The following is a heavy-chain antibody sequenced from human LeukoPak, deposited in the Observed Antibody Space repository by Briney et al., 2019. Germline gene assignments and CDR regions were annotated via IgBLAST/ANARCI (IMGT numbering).Heavy chain of an antibody. V-gene: IGHV3-23*01. Sequence: GSLRLSCAASGFTFGTYAMSWVRQAPGKGLEWVSGISGSGAGTYYADSVKGRFTISRDNSKNTLYLQMNSLRAEDTAVYYCAKMVREFYTISYYFDYWGQGTLVTVSS. CDR2: ISGSGAGT. D-gene: IGHD2-8*01. CDR3: AKMVREFYTISYYFDY. J-gene: IGHJ4*02. CDR1: GFTFGTYA.